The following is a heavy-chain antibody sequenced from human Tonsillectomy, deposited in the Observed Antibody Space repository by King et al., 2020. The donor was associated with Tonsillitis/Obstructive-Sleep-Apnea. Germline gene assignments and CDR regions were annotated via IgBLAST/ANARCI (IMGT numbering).Heavy chain of an antibody. CDR2: IKEDGSEK. V-gene: IGHV3-7*03. J-gene: IGHJ3*02. D-gene: IGHD3-22*01. Sequence: VQLVESGGGLVQPGGSLRLSCAASGFTFSNFWMSWVRQAPGKGLEWVTNIKEDGSEKYYVDSVKGRFTISRDNAKNSLYLQMNSLRAEDTAVYYCAGVFDYYDRKCYRAFDILGQGTMVTVSS. CDR1: GFTFSNFW. CDR3: AGVFDYYDRKCYRAFDI.